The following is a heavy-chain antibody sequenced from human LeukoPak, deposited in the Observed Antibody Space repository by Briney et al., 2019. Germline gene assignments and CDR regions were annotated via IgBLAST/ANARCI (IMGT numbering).Heavy chain of an antibody. CDR2: IYYSGST. Sequence: SETLSLTFAVSGASISTYYWSWFRQPPGKGLEWIGYIYYSGSTNYNPSLENRVTISVDTSKKQFSLKLSSVTAADTAVYYCARHKETCSGDYCYLDYFDYWGQGTLVTVSS. D-gene: IGHD2-15*01. V-gene: IGHV4-59*08. J-gene: IGHJ4*02. CDR3: ARHKETCSGDYCYLDYFDY. CDR1: GASISTYY.